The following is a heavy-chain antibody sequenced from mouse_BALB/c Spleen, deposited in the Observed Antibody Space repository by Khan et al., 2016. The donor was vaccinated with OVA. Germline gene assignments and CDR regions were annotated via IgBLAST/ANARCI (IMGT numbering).Heavy chain of an antibody. V-gene: IGHV1-77*01. D-gene: IGHD1-1*01. CDR2: IFPGSNTS. Sequence: QIQLVQSGPELVKPGASVKMSCKASGYTFTDFLINWVKQRTGQGLEWIGQIFPGSNTSYYNERFKGKATLTADKSSNTASMQLSSLTSEDSAVYFCARSGYGSLVYWGQGTTLTVSS. J-gene: IGHJ2*01. CDR1: GYTFTDFL. CDR3: ARSGYGSLVY.